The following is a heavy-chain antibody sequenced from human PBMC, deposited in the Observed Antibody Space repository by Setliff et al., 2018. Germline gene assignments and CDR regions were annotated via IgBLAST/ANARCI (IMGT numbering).Heavy chain of an antibody. CDR3: ARDGFQLPTQSNWFDP. V-gene: IGHV4-34*01. CDR1: GGSFSGYY. J-gene: IGHJ5*02. CDR2: INHSGST. D-gene: IGHD2-2*01. Sequence: SETLSLTCAVYGGSFSGYYWSWIRQPPGKGLEWIGEINHSGSTNYNPSLKSRVTMSVDTSKNQFSLKLSSVTAADTAVYYCARDGFQLPTQSNWFDPWGQGTLVTVSS.